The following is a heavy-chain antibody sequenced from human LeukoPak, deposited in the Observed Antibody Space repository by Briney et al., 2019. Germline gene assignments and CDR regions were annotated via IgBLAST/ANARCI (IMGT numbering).Heavy chain of an antibody. V-gene: IGHV1-69*05. D-gene: IGHD3-22*01. J-gene: IGHJ4*02. CDR3: ARGRTMIVFPLGDY. Sequence: ASVKVSCKASGGTFSSYAISWVRQAPGQGLEWMGGIIPIFGTANYAQKLQGRVTMTTDTSTSTAYMELRSLRSEDTAVYYCARGRTMIVFPLGDYWGQGTLVTVSS. CDR2: IIPIFGTA. CDR1: GGTFSSYA.